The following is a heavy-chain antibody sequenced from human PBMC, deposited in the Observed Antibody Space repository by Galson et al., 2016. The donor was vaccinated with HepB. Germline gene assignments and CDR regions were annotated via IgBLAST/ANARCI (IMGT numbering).Heavy chain of an antibody. V-gene: IGHV4-39*07. D-gene: IGHD6-6*01. CDR1: GGSISSSSYF. Sequence: LSLTCTVSGGSISSSSYFWGWIRQPPGKGLEWIGNLYYSGSTYYSPSLKGRVTISVDTSKNQFSLKLSSVTAADTAVYYCARCSRSSAYHYYGMDVWGQGTTVIVSS. J-gene: IGHJ6*02. CDR2: LYYSGST. CDR3: ARCSRSSAYHYYGMDV.